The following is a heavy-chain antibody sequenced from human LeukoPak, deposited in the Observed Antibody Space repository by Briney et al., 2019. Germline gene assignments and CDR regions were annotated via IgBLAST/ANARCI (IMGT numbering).Heavy chain of an antibody. CDR3: AKDRSSTILLRWGY. CDR1: GFTFSNYW. J-gene: IGHJ4*02. D-gene: IGHD4-23*01. CDR2: IKQDGSEK. V-gene: IGHV3-7*03. Sequence: GGSLRLSCAASGFTFSNYWMTWVRQAPGKGLEWVANIKQDGSEKYYVDSVKGRFTISRDNAKNSLYLQMNSLRAEDTAIYYCAKDRSSTILLRWGYWGQGTLVTVSS.